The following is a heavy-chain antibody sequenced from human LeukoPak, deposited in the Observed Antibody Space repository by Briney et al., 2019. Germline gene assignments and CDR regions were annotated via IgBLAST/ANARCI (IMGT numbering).Heavy chain of an antibody. D-gene: IGHD2-2*01. CDR1: GGSFSGYY. Sequence: SETLSLTCAVYGGSFSGYYWSWIRQPPGKGLEWIGEINHSGSTNYNPSLKSRVTISVDTSKNQFSLKLSSVTAADTAVYYCVSLGYCSSTSCYDYWGQGTLVTVSS. J-gene: IGHJ4*02. CDR3: VSLGYCSSTSCYDY. CDR2: INHSGST. V-gene: IGHV4-34*01.